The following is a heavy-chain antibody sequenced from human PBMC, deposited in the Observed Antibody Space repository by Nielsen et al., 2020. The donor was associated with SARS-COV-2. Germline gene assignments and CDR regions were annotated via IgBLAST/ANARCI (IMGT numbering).Heavy chain of an antibody. Sequence: GGSLRLSCAASGFSFFIYEMNWVRQAPGMGLQWVSYISSSGGTIYYADSVKGRFTISRDNAQNSLFLEVNGLRAEDTAVYYCTRALCYGSGRGWYFDLWGRGTLVTVSS. CDR1: GFSFFIYE. CDR3: TRALCYGSGRGWYFDL. J-gene: IGHJ2*01. D-gene: IGHD3-10*01. CDR2: ISSSGGTI. V-gene: IGHV3-48*03.